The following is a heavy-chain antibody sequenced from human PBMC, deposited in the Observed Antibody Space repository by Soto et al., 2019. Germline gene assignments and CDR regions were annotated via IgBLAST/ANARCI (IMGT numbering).Heavy chain of an antibody. D-gene: IGHD5-12*01. CDR2: ISYDGSNK. V-gene: IGHV3-30-3*01. J-gene: IGHJ6*02. CDR3: ARGKWLRSSYYYGMDV. Sequence: GGSLRLSCAASGFTFSSYAMHWVRQAPGKGLEWVAVISYDGSNKYYADSVKGRFTISRDNSKNTLYLQMNSLRAEDTAVYYCARGKWLRSSYYYGMDVWGQGTTVTVSS. CDR1: GFTFSSYA.